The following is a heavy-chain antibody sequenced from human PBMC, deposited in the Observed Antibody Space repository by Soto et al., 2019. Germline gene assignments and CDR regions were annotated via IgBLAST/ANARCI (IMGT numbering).Heavy chain of an antibody. CDR3: ASGYSSSRAVY. D-gene: IGHD6-13*01. CDR2: INHSGST. CDR1: GGSIISGDYY. V-gene: IGHV4-34*01. J-gene: IGHJ4*02. Sequence: SETLSHTCTVSGGSIISGDYYWSWIRQPPGKGLEWIGEINHSGSTNYNPSLKSRVTISVDTSKNQFSLKLSSVTAADTAVYYCASGYSSSRAVYWGQGTLVTVSS.